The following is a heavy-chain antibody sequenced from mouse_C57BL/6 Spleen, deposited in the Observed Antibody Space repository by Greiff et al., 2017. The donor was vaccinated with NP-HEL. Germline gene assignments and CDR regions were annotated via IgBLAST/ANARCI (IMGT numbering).Heavy chain of an antibody. D-gene: IGHD3-2*02. Sequence: QVQLQQPGAELVRPGSSVKLSCKASGYTFTSYWMHWVKQRPIQGLEWIGNIDPSDSETHYNQKFKDKATLTVDKSSSTAYMQLSSLTSEDSAVYYCARPSMTTAQATSFDYWGQGTTLTVCS. J-gene: IGHJ2*01. V-gene: IGHV1-52*01. CDR2: IDPSDSET. CDR1: GYTFTSYW. CDR3: ARPSMTTAQATSFDY.